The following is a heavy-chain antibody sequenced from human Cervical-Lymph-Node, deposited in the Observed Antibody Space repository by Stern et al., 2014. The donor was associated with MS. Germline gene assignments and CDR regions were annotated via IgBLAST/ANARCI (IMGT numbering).Heavy chain of an antibody. CDR1: GYSFTIYY. CDR2: IYPNDSDT. J-gene: IGHJ4*02. Sequence: MQLVQSGAEVKKPGESLKISCKLSGYSFTIYYIAWVRQMPGKGLEWMGVIYPNDSDTTYSPSFQGQVTISSDKSITTAYLQWSSLRASDTAMYYCARHVQGFDYWGQGTLVTVSS. CDR3: ARHVQGFDY. V-gene: IGHV5-51*01.